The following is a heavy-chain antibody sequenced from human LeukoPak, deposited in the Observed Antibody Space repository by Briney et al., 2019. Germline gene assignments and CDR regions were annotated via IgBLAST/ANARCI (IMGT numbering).Heavy chain of an antibody. Sequence: PSQTLSLTCTVSGGSISSDTYSWSWVRQPAGKGLEWIGRIYTSGSTNYNPSLKSRVTISVDTSKNQFFLKLNSVTAADTAFYYCARAGGLGTYYPNWFDPWGQGTLVTVSS. V-gene: IGHV4-61*02. CDR3: ARAGGLGTYYPNWFDP. CDR1: GGSISSDTYS. CDR2: IYTSGST. D-gene: IGHD3-10*01. J-gene: IGHJ5*02.